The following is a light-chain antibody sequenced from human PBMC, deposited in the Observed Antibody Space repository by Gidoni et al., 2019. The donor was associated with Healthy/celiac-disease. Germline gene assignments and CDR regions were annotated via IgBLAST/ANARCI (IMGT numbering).Light chain of an antibody. V-gene: IGLV1-40*01. CDR3: QSYDSSLSGVV. Sequence: VLTQPPSVSGAPGQRVTISCTGSSSNIGAGYDVHWYQQLPGTAPKLLIYGNSNRPSGVPDRFSGAKSGTSASLAITGLQAEDEADYYCQSYDSSLSGVVFGGGTKLTVL. CDR2: GNS. CDR1: SSNIGAGYD. J-gene: IGLJ2*01.